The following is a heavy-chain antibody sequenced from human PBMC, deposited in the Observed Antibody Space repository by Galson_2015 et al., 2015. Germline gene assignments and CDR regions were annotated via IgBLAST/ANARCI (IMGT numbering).Heavy chain of an antibody. Sequence: SLRLSCAASGFTFSNYAMSWFRQPPGKGLEWVSRISSSGDSTSYADSVKGRFTLSRDNSKNTRYLQMHSLRAEDTAVYYCAKSAVLMAPYYYGLDVWGQWTTVTVSS. D-gene: IGHD2-8*01. J-gene: IGHJ6*02. CDR1: GFTFSNYA. V-gene: IGHV3-23*01. CDR3: AKSAVLMAPYYYGLDV. CDR2: ISSSGDST.